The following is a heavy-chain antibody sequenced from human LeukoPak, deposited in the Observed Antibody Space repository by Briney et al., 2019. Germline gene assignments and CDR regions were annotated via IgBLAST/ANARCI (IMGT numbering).Heavy chain of an antibody. Sequence: AASLKFSCKVSGNTLTELSMHWMRQAPGKGLEWMGGFDPEDGETIYAQKFQGRVTMTEDTSTDTAYMELSSLRSEETAVYYCATAPLGAGVGWFDPWGQGTLVTVSS. J-gene: IGHJ5*02. V-gene: IGHV1-24*01. D-gene: IGHD1-26*01. CDR3: ATAPLGAGVGWFDP. CDR1: GNTLTELS. CDR2: FDPEDGET.